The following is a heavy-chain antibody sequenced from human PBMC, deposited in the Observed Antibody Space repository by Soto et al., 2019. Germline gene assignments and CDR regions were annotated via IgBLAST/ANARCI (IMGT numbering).Heavy chain of an antibody. J-gene: IGHJ6*01. Sequence: GGSLRLSCAASVFTFSSYAMHWVRHSPGKGLEWVAVISYDGSNKYYADSVKGRFTISRDNSKNTLYLQMNSLRAEDTAVYYCARGVAKKGYCSSTSCSRLGNYYSYGMECWGQGTTVTVSS. D-gene: IGHD2-2*01. V-gene: IGHV3-30-3*01. CDR2: ISYDGSNK. CDR1: VFTFSSYA. CDR3: ARGVAKKGYCSSTSCSRLGNYYSYGMEC.